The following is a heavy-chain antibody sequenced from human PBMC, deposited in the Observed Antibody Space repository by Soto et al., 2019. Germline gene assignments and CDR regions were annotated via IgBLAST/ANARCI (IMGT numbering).Heavy chain of an antibody. CDR1: GFTFTSDS. V-gene: IGHV3-21*06. CDR2: ISSHGRDI. D-gene: IGHD3-16*01. J-gene: IGHJ4*02. Sequence: GESLKISCEASGFTFTSDSMTWVRQAPGKGLEWVSSISSHGRDIFYADSVKGRFTISRDNAKDSLHLQMNSLTGEDTAMYYCAKEGEGRSFDHWGQGTLVTVSS. CDR3: AKEGEGRSFDH.